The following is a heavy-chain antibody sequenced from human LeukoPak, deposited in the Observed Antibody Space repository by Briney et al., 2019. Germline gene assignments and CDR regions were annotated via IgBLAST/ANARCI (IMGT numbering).Heavy chain of an antibody. V-gene: IGHV3-23*01. CDR3: AKGGAAVGTWRSRRSNWFDP. CDR2: ISGSGGST. J-gene: IGHJ5*02. CDR1: GFTFSSYA. Sequence: PGGSLRLSCEASGFTFSSYAMSWVRQAPGKGLEWVSAISGSGGSTYCADSVKGRFTISRDKSKNTLYLQMNSRRAEDTAVYYCAKGGAAVGTWRSRRSNWFDPWGQGTLVTVSS. D-gene: IGHD6-13*01.